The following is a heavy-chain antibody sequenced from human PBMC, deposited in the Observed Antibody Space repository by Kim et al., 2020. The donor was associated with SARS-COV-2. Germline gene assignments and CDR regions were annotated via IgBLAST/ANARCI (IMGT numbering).Heavy chain of an antibody. J-gene: IGHJ3*02. CDR3: ARYCSGGSCHDAFDI. Sequence: QKFQGRVTMTRDTSTSTVYMGLSSLRSEDTAVYYCARYCSGGSCHDAFDIWGQGTMVTVSS. D-gene: IGHD2-15*01. V-gene: IGHV1-46*01.